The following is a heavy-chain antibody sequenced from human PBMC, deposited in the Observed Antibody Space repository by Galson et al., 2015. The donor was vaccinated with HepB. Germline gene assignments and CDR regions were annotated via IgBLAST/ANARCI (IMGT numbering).Heavy chain of an antibody. Sequence: LRLSCAASGFTFSSYAMTWVRQHPGKGLEWIGYIYYGGSSYYNPSLKSRVTISVDTSKNQFSLKLSSVTAADTAVYHCARTSYCSAGSCFGSLYYQHWGQGTLVTVSS. CDR3: ARTSYCSAGSCFGSLYYQH. CDR2: IYYGGSS. CDR1: GFTFSSYA. V-gene: IGHV4-31*02. D-gene: IGHD2-15*01. J-gene: IGHJ1*01.